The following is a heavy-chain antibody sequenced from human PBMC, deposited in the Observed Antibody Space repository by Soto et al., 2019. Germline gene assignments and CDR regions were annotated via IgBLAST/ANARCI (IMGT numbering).Heavy chain of an antibody. D-gene: IGHD3-10*01. J-gene: IGHJ6*02. V-gene: IGHV1-69*02. CDR3: ARGGRPNYYGSGIHYYYGMDV. CDR1: GGTFSSYT. CDR2: IIPILGIA. Sequence: SVKVSCKASGGTFSSYTISWVRQAPGQGLEWMGRIIPILGIANYAQKFQGRVTITADKSTSTAYMELSSLRSEDTAVYYCARGGRPNYYGSGIHYYYGMDVWGQGTTVTVSS.